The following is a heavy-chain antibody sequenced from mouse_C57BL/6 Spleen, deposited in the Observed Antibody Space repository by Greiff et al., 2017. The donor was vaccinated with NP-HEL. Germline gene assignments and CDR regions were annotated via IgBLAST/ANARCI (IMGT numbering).Heavy chain of an antibody. CDR1: GYTFTDYY. J-gene: IGHJ4*01. CDR2: INPNNGGT. Sequence: EVQLQQSGPELVKPGASVKISCKASGYTFTDYYMNWVKQSHGKSLEWIGDINPNNGGTSYNQKFKGKATLTVDKSSSTAYMELRSLTSEDSAVYYCARERDYSYAMDYWGQGTSVTVSS. CDR3: ARERDYSYAMDY. V-gene: IGHV1-26*01. D-gene: IGHD1-1*01.